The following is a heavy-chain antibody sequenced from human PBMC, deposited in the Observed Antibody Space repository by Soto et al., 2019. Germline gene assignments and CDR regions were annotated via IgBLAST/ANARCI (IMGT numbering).Heavy chain of an antibody. D-gene: IGHD6-19*01. CDR2: ISGSGGST. CDR3: AKGAVAGFYYYYGMDV. V-gene: IGHV3-23*01. CDR1: GFTFSSYA. Sequence: PGGSLRLSCAASGFTFSSYAMSWVRQAPGKGLEWVSAISGSGGSTYYADSVKGRFTISRDNSKNTLYLQMNSLRAEDTAVYYCAKGAVAGFYYYYGMDVWGQGTTVTVSS. J-gene: IGHJ6*02.